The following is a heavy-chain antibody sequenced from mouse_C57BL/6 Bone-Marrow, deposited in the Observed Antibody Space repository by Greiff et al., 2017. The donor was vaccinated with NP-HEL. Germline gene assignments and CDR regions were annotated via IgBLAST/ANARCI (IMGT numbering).Heavy chain of an antibody. J-gene: IGHJ2*01. CDR3: ASDGSSYFDY. Sequence: VQLKLSGAELVRPGASLMLSCKASGYTFTDYYLNWVKQRPGQGLEWIARIYPGSGTTYYNEKSKGKDTLTAEKTSSTAYMQLSSLTSEDSDVYVCASDGSSYFDYRGQGTTLTVSS. V-gene: IGHV1-76*01. CDR2: IYPGSGTT. D-gene: IGHD1-1*01. CDR1: GYTFTDYY.